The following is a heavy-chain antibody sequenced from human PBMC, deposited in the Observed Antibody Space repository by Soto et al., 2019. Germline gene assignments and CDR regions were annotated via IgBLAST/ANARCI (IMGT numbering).Heavy chain of an antibody. Sequence: SVKVSCKASGGTFSSYAISWVRQAPRQGLEWMGGIIPIFGTANYAQKFQGRVTITADESTSTAYMELSSLRSEDTAVYYCARETVVVITAPGDGMDVWGQGTTVTV. CDR1: GGTFSSYA. D-gene: IGHD3-22*01. J-gene: IGHJ6*02. CDR3: ARETVVVITAPGDGMDV. CDR2: IIPIFGTA. V-gene: IGHV1-69*13.